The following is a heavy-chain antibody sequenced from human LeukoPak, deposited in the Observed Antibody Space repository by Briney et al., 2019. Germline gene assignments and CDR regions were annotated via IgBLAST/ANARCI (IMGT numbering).Heavy chain of an antibody. V-gene: IGHV3-23*01. J-gene: IGHJ4*02. D-gene: IGHD3-10*01. Sequence: GGSLRLSCAASGFILSDYGMSWVRQAPGGGLEWVSAINGGDYDTYYADSVKGWFTISRDNSKSMLYLRMDSLRDDDTAIYYCAREAFGFSYSERWGQGTLVTVSS. CDR2: INGGDYDT. CDR1: GFILSDYG. CDR3: AREAFGFSYSER.